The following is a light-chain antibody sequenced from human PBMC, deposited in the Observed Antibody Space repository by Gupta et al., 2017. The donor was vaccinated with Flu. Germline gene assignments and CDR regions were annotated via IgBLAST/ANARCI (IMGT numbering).Light chain of an antibody. Sequence: EIELTQSPATLSLSPGERATLSCRASQSVSTYLAWYQKKPGQAPRLLIYDASNRATGIPARFSGSGYGTNFTLTISSREPEDFAVYYCQKRSNWPPYTFGHGTRLEIK. V-gene: IGKV3-11*01. CDR1: QSVSTY. CDR3: QKRSNWPPYT. CDR2: DAS. J-gene: IGKJ2*01.